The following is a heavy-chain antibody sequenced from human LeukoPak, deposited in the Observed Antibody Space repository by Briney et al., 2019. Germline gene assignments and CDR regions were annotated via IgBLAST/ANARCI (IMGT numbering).Heavy chain of an antibody. CDR3: ARTSVTTLRSGPLNWFDP. V-gene: IGHV4-59*08. D-gene: IGHD4-17*01. Sequence: PSETLSLTCTVSGGSISSYYWSWIRQPPGKGLEWIGYIYYSGSTNYNPSLKSRVTISVDTSKNQFSLKLSSVTAADTALYYCARTSVTTLRSGPLNWFDPWGQGTLVTVSS. J-gene: IGHJ5*02. CDR2: IYYSGST. CDR1: GGSISSYY.